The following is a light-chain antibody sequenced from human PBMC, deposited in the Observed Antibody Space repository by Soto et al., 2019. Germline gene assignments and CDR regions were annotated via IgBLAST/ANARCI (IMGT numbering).Light chain of an antibody. Sequence: QSVLTQPPSVSGAPGQRVTISCTGSSSNIGAGYDIHWYQQLPGTAPKLLIYGNNNRPSGVPDRFSGSTSGTAASLAITGLQAEDEADYYFQSHDSSLSGSVFGTGTKVTVL. CDR2: GNN. J-gene: IGLJ1*01. CDR3: QSHDSSLSGSV. CDR1: SSNIGAGYD. V-gene: IGLV1-40*01.